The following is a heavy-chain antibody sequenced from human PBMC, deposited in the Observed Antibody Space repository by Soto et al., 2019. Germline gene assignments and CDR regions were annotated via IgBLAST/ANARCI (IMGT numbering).Heavy chain of an antibody. CDR3: AKIYRSCTYSNCYSRSHADS. J-gene: IGHJ5*01. CDR2: VTNTGGIT. V-gene: IGHV3-23*01. CDR1: GFTFTSYA. Sequence: EVQLLESGGGLVQPGGSLRLSCVASGFTFTSYAMTWVRQLPGKGLEWVASVTNTGGITYYENSVKGRFTISRDNSKNTVYLQRNSLRAEDTAIYYRAKIYRSCTYSNCYSRSHADSWGHGTLVTVSA. D-gene: IGHD2-15*01.